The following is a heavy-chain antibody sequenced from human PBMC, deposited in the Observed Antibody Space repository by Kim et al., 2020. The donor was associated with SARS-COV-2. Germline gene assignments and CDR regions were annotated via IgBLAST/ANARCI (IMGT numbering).Heavy chain of an antibody. CDR3: ARDWDSSTYGWIDP. D-gene: IGHD3-22*01. V-gene: IGHV3-33*01. Sequence: GGSLRLSCAASGFTFSSYGMHWVRKVPGKGLEWVALIWFDGTNKYYGDSVKGRFTISRDNSKNTLYLQMNSLSAEDTAVYYCARDWDSSTYGWIDPWGQGTLVTVSS. CDR1: GFTFSSYG. J-gene: IGHJ5*02. CDR2: IWFDGTNK.